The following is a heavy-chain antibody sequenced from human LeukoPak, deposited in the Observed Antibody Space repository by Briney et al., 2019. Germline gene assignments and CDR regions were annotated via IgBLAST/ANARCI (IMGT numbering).Heavy chain of an antibody. J-gene: IGHJ4*02. Sequence: ASVKVSCKASGYTFTSYYMHWVRQATGQGLEWMGIINPSGGSTSYAQKFQGRVTMTRDTSTTTVYMELSSLRSEDTAVYYCARDTAGGGATDYWGQGTLVTVSS. V-gene: IGHV1-46*01. CDR2: INPSGGST. CDR1: GYTFTSYY. CDR3: ARDTAGGGATDY. D-gene: IGHD1-26*01.